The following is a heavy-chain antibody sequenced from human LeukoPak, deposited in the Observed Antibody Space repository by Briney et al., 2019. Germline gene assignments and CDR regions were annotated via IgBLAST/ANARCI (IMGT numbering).Heavy chain of an antibody. Sequence: SETLSLTCTVSGGSISSYYWSWIRQPTGKGLEWIGRIYTRGSTNYNPSLNSRVTMSVDTSKNQFSLKLSSVTAADTAVYYCARDTNDYGDLYYFDYWGQGTLVTVSS. D-gene: IGHD4-17*01. V-gene: IGHV4-4*07. J-gene: IGHJ4*02. CDR3: ARDTNDYGDLYYFDY. CDR2: IYTRGST. CDR1: GGSISSYY.